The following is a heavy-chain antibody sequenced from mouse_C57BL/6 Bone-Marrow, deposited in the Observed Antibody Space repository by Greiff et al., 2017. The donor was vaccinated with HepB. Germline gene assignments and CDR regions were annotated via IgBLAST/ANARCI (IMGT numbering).Heavy chain of an antibody. J-gene: IGHJ4*01. CDR3: TTITTVGMDY. Sequence: VQLQQSGAELVRPGASVKLSCTASGFNIKDDYMHWVKQRPEQGLEWIGWIDPENGDTEYASKFQGKATITADPSSNTAYLQLSSLTSEDTAVYYCTTITTVGMDYWGQGTSVTVSS. CDR2: IDPENGDT. D-gene: IGHD1-1*01. V-gene: IGHV14-4*01. CDR1: GFNIKDDY.